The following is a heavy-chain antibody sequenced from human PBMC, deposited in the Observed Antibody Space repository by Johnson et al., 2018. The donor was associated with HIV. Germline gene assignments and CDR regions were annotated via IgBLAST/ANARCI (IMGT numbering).Heavy chain of an antibody. CDR3: ARVEGGSSSNAFDI. CDR1: GFTFSSYA. CDR2: ISGSGIST. D-gene: IGHD6-13*01. Sequence: VQVVESGGGLVKPGGSLRLSCAASGFTFSSYAMSWVRQAPGKGLEWVAGISGSGISTHYADSVKGRFTISRDNSKNTLYLQMNSLRAEDTAVYYCARVEGGSSSNAFDIWGQGTMVTVSS. J-gene: IGHJ3*02. V-gene: IGHV3-23*04.